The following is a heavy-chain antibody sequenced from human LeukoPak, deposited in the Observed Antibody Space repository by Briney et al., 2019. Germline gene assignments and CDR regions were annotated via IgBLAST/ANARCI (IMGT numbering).Heavy chain of an antibody. CDR3: ATSPDTEASGTLYYLDY. D-gene: IGHD1-14*01. Sequence: GGSLRLSCAGSGFTFRSYGMSWVRQAPGKGLEWVSSISGYGDYTYNADSVQGRFTISRDNPKNTLYLQMNSLRAEDAAIYYCATSPDTEASGTLYYLDYWGQGTLVTVSS. CDR2: ISGYGDYT. V-gene: IGHV3-23*01. CDR1: GFTFRSYG. J-gene: IGHJ4*02.